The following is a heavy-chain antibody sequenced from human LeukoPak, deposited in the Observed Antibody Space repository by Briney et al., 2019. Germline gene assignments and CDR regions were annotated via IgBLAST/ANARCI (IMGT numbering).Heavy chain of an antibody. V-gene: IGHV4-4*07. CDR3: ARDLPGMVRGVIIPYYYYMDV. CDR1: GGSISSYY. Sequence: SETLSLTCTVSGGSISSYYWSWIRQPAGKGLEWIGRIYTSGSANYHPSLKSRVTMSVDTSKNQFSLKLSSVTAADTAVYYCARDLPGMVRGVIIPYYYYMDVWGKGTTVTISS. J-gene: IGHJ6*03. CDR2: IYTSGSA. D-gene: IGHD3-10*01.